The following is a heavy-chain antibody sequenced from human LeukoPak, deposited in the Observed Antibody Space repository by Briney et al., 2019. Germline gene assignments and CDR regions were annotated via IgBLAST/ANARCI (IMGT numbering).Heavy chain of an antibody. D-gene: IGHD6-19*01. Sequence: GGSLRLSWAAAGFTVSSYWMSWVRQAPGKWLEWVANIKQDGSARYYVDSVKGRFTISRDNAKNSLYLQMTSLRDEDTAVSYCARAEAVAGTFYYWGQGTLVTVSS. J-gene: IGHJ4*02. CDR3: ARAEAVAGTFYY. V-gene: IGHV3-7*04. CDR2: IKQDGSAR. CDR1: GFTVSSYW.